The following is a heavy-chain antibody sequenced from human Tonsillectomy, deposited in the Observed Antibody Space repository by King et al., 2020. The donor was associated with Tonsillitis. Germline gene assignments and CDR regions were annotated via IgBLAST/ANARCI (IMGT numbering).Heavy chain of an antibody. J-gene: IGHJ4*02. CDR2: IDPSDSYT. V-gene: IGHV5-10-1*03. D-gene: IGHD3-16*01. CDR1: GYNIGNYW. Sequence: QLVQSGADVKKPGESLRISCKGSGYNIGNYWISWVRQMPGKGLEWMGRIDPSDSYTKYNPSFQGHVTISVDKSISTAYLQWSSLKASDTAMYYCARHYGITDYWGQGTLVTVSS. CDR3: ARHYGITDY.